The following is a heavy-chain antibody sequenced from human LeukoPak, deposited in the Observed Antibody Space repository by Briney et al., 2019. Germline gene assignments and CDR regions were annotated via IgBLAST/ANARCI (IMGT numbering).Heavy chain of an antibody. V-gene: IGHV1-2*02. Sequence: ASVKVSCKASGYTFTGYFMHWVRQAPGQGLEWMGWINPNSGGTNYAQKSQGRVTMTRDTSISTAYMELSRLRSDDTAVYYCASMWLEWGTWVDPWGQGTLVTVSS. J-gene: IGHJ5*02. D-gene: IGHD6-19*01. CDR1: GYTFTGYF. CDR3: ASMWLEWGTWVDP. CDR2: INPNSGGT.